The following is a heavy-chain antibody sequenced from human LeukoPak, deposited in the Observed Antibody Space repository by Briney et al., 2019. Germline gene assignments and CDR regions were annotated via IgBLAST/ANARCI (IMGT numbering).Heavy chain of an antibody. J-gene: IGHJ5*02. Sequence: GRSLRLSCAASGFTFSSYGIHWGRQAPGKGLEWVAVISYDGSNKYSADSVKGRFTISRDNSEQMNSLRAEDRAVYYCARDHGSGPWGQGTLVTVSS. D-gene: IGHD3-10*01. CDR3: ARDHGSGP. CDR1: GFTFSSYG. CDR2: ISYDGSNK. V-gene: IGHV3-30*03.